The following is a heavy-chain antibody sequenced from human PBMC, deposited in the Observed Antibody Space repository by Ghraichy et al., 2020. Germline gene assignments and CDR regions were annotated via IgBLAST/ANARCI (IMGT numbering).Heavy chain of an antibody. D-gene: IGHD2-8*01. CDR1: GFMFRNYA. CDR2: ISGNGDST. V-gene: IGHV3-23*01. Sequence: GGSLRLSCEASGFMFRNYAMSWVRQAPGKGLEWVSAISGNGDSTYYADSVKGRLTISRDNSKNTLFLQRDSLRSEDTALYFCAKSYDPGYCTNGVCRKPNYFDPWGQGTLVTVSS. J-gene: IGHJ5*02. CDR3: AKSYDPGYCTNGVCRKPNYFDP.